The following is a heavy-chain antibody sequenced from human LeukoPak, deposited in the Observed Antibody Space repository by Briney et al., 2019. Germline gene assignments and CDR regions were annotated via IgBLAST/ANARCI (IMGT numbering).Heavy chain of an antibody. CDR1: EVTLRTYW. CDR2: IKEDGSER. V-gene: IGHV3-7*01. D-gene: IGHD2-8*01. J-gene: IGHJ4*02. CDR3: EWSTSPN. Sequence: GGSLRLSCEASEVTLRTYWMNWVRQAPGKGLEWVANIKEDGSERHYLDSVKGRFTISRDNAKKSLYLQMNSLRPEDTGVYYCEWSTSPNWGQGTLVTVSS.